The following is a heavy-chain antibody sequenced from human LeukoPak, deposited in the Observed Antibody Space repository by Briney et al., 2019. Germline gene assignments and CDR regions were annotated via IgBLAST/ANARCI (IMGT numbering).Heavy chain of an antibody. J-gene: IGHJ3*02. V-gene: IGHV3-23*01. CDR3: ATDPPTIVVVVAAPDAFDI. CDR1: GFTFSSYA. CDR2: ISGSGGRT. D-gene: IGHD2-15*01. Sequence: GGSLRLSCAASGFTFSSYAMSWVCQAPGKGLEWVSAISGSGGRTYYADSVKGRFTISRDNSKNTLYLQMNSLRAEDTAVYYCATDPPTIVVVVAAPDAFDIWGQGTMVTVSS.